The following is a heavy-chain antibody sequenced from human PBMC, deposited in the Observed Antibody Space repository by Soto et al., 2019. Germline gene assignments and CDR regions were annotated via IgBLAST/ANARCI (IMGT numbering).Heavy chain of an antibody. CDR3: AREETAWPLAYARDN. D-gene: IGHD2-21*02. CDR2: IGRRSDT. V-gene: IGHV3-21*01. Sequence: GGSLRLSCEASGFSFSTYSMHWVRQAPGKGLEWVSSIGRRSDTYYADSVKGRFTISRDNATNSVSLQMNSLRDEDTAVYYCAREETAWPLAYARDNWGQGTTVTVSS. CDR1: GFSFSTYS. J-gene: IGHJ6*02.